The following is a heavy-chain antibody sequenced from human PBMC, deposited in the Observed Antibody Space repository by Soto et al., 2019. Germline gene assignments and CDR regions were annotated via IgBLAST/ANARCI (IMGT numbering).Heavy chain of an antibody. D-gene: IGHD3-16*01. Sequence: EVQLLESGGGLVQPGGSLRLSCAASGFTFSSYAMSWVRQAPGKGLEWVSAISGSGGSTYYADSVKGRFTISRDNSKNTLYLQMNSLRAEDTAVYYCAKDIRRLGELRADALDIWGQGTMVTVSS. J-gene: IGHJ3*02. CDR2: ISGSGGST. CDR3: AKDIRRLGELRADALDI. CDR1: GFTFSSYA. V-gene: IGHV3-23*01.